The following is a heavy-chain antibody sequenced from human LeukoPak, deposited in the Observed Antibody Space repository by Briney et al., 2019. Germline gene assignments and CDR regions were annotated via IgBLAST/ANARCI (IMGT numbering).Heavy chain of an antibody. J-gene: IGHJ6*04. D-gene: IGHD2-15*01. V-gene: IGHV3-64D*06. Sequence: GGSLRLSCSASRFTFSSYAMHWVRQAPGKGLEYVSAISSNGGSTYYADSVKGRFTISRDNSKNTLYLQMSSLRAEDTAVYYCVKDPVVAATRGYYYGMDVWGKGTTVTVSS. CDR1: RFTFSSYA. CDR3: VKDPVVAATRGYYYGMDV. CDR2: ISSNGGST.